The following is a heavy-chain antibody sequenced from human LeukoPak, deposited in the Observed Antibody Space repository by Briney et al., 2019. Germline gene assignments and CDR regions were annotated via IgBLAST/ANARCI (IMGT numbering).Heavy chain of an antibody. CDR1: GFTFSSYE. Sequence: GGSLRLSCAASGFTFSSYEMNWVRQAPGKGLEWVSYISSSGSTIYYADSVKGRFTISRDNAKNSLYLQLNSLRAEDTAVYYCAREGRGEYFDYWGQGTLVTVSS. CDR3: AREGRGEYFDY. V-gene: IGHV3-48*03. D-gene: IGHD3-10*01. J-gene: IGHJ4*02. CDR2: ISSSGSTI.